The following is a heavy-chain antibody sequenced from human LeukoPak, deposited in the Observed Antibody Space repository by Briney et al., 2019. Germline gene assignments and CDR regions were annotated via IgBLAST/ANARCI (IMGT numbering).Heavy chain of an antibody. CDR2: ISSSGSV. V-gene: IGHV4-4*09. CDR3: ARIPLGYSGAYYFDY. Sequence: SETLSLTCTVSRGSISGSIRSFYWSWLRQPPGKGLEWIGYISSSGSVNDNPSLRSRVTISVDTSKNQFFLNLSSVGAADTAVYYCARIPLGYSGAYYFDYWGQGTLVTVSP. CDR1: RGSISGSIRSFY. D-gene: IGHD5-12*01. J-gene: IGHJ4*02.